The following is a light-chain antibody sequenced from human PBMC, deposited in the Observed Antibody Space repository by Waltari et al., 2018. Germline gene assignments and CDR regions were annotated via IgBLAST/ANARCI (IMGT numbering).Light chain of an antibody. J-gene: IGKJ2*01. Sequence: DIQMTQSPSFVSGSVGDSVTITCRASQGISSRLAWYQQKPGKAPKLLIYTASTWQSGVPSRFSGSGSGTEFTLIITTLQPEDFATYFCLQAYSFPRTFGQGTKLEIK. V-gene: IGKV1-12*01. CDR2: TAS. CDR3: LQAYSFPRT. CDR1: QGISSR.